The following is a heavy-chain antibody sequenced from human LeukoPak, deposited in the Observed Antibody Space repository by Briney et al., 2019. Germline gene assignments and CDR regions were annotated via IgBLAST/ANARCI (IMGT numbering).Heavy chain of an antibody. J-gene: IGHJ4*02. V-gene: IGHV3-30-3*01. CDR2: ISYDGSNK. D-gene: IGHD6-13*01. CDR1: GFIFSTYA. CDR3: AREYSSLDY. Sequence: GGSLRLSCAASGFIFSTYAMHWVRQAPGKGLEWVAVISYDGSNKYYADSVKGRFTISRDNSKNTLYLQMNSLRVEDTAVYYCAREYSSLDYWGQGTLVTVSS.